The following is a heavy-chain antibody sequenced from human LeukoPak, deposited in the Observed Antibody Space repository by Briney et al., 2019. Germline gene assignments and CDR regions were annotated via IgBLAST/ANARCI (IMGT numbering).Heavy chain of an antibody. V-gene: IGHV3-7*01. CDR1: GFTFSRYW. Sequence: GGSLRLSCAASGFTFSRYWMSWVRQAPGKGLEWVASINQDESAKLYVDSAKGRFTISRDNAKNSLFLQMNSLRAEDTAFYYCAKLLRDATIDDSWGHGALVTVSS. D-gene: IGHD5-24*01. J-gene: IGHJ5*01. CDR3: AKLLRDATIDDS. CDR2: INQDESAK.